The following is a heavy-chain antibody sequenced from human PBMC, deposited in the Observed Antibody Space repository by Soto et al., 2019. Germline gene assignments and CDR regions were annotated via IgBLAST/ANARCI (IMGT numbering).Heavy chain of an antibody. Sequence: PSETLSLTCTVSGGSISSYYWSWIRQPPGKGLEWIGYIYYSGSTNYNPSLKSRVTISVDTSKNQFSLKLSSVTAADTAVYYCARDGGYCSGGSCYHYYYMAVWGKGTTVTVSS. CDR2: IYYSGST. V-gene: IGHV4-59*01. D-gene: IGHD2-15*01. CDR1: GGSISSYY. CDR3: ARDGGYCSGGSCYHYYYMAV. J-gene: IGHJ6*03.